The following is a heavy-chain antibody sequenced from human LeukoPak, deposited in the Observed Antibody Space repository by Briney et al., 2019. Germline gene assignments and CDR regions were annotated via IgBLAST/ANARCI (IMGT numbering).Heavy chain of an antibody. D-gene: IGHD3-9*01. CDR3: ARDRGVLRYFDWPPRVVGYFDY. V-gene: IGHV3-48*03. CDR2: ISSSGSTI. CDR1: GFTFSSYE. J-gene: IGHJ4*02. Sequence: GGSLRLSCAASGFTFSSYEMNWVRQAPGKGLEWVSYISSSGSTIYYADSVKGRFTISRDNAKNSLYLQMNSLRAEDTAVYYCARDRGVLRYFDWPPRVVGYFDYWGQGTLVNVSS.